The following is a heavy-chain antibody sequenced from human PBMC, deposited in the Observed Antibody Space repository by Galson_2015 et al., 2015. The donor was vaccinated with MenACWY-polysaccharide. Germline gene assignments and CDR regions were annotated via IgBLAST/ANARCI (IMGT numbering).Heavy chain of an antibody. CDR3: VKPTDKHMDV. D-gene: IGHD2-15*01. J-gene: IGHJ6*03. V-gene: IGHV3-23*01. Sequence: SLRLSCAASGFTFSSFAMRWVRQAPGKGLEWVSGISGSGANTYYGDTVKGRFTISRDNSKNTVYLQMSSLRAEDTAVYYCVKPTDKHMDVWGKGTTVTVSS. CDR2: ISGSGANT. CDR1: GFTFSSFA.